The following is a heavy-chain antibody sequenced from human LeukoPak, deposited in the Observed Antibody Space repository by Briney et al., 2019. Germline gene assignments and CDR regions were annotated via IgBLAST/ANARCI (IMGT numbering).Heavy chain of an antibody. V-gene: IGHV1-2*02. CDR2: IDPNSGGT. Sequence: ASVKVSCKASGYTFTGYYMHWVRQAPGQGLEWMGWIDPNSGGTNYVQKFQGRVTMTRDTSISTAYMELSRLRSDDTAVYYCARAGPRDYMDVWGKGTTVTVSS. CDR1: GYTFTGYY. J-gene: IGHJ6*03. CDR3: ARAGPRDYMDV.